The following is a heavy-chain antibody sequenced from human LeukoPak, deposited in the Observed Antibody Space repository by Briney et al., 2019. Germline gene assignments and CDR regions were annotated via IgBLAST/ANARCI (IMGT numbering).Heavy chain of an antibody. V-gene: IGHV4-4*07. CDR3: ARAHYDILTGGAFDI. CDR1: GGSISSYY. CDR2: IYTSGST. D-gene: IGHD3-9*01. J-gene: IGHJ3*02. Sequence: PSETLSLTCTVSGGSISSYYWSWIRQPAGKGLEWIGRIYTSGSTNYNPSLKSRVTMSVDTSKNQFSLNLSSVTAADTAVYYCARAHYDILTGGAFDIWGQGTMVTVSS.